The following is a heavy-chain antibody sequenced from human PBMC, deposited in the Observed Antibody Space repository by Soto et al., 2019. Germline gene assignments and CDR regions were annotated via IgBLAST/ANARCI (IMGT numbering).Heavy chain of an antibody. V-gene: IGHV3-33*03. D-gene: IGHD3-22*01. CDR2: IWCDGSTT. CDR1: GFTFNNFC. CDR3: AKNHNYYDRSGHYYGDGRFDY. Sequence: QVHLAESGGGLVQPGRSLRLSCAASGFTFNNFCMHWVRQAPGKGLEWLAVIWCDGSTTYYADSVKGRCTISRDNSKNTPYLAINSLRNCDTAVYYCAKNHNYYDRSGHYYGDGRFDYWGQGPRVTVSS. J-gene: IGHJ4*02.